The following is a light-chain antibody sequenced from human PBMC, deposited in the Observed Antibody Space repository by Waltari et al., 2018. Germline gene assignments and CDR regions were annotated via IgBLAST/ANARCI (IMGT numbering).Light chain of an antibody. Sequence: QSALTQPASVSGSPGQSITIPCTGTSSDVGGYNYVSWYQHHPGKAPKLMIHDVSNRPSGVSNRCSGSKSGNTASLTISGLQAEDEAHYFCSSYTGSSTWVFGGGTKLTVL. CDR2: DVS. J-gene: IGLJ3*02. CDR3: SSYTGSSTWV. V-gene: IGLV2-14*03. CDR1: SSDVGGYNY.